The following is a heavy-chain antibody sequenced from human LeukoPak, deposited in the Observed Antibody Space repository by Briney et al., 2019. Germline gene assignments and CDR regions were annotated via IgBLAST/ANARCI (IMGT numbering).Heavy chain of an antibody. CDR2: ISGIVGST. Sequence: GGSLRLSCAASGFTFSGNAMSWVRHAPGKGLEWVSAISGIVGSTYYADSVKGRFTISRDNSKNTLYLQMNSLRAEDTAVYYCAKVSDSGYDQDDYWGQGTLVTVSS. CDR1: GFTFSGNA. CDR3: AKVSDSGYDQDDY. J-gene: IGHJ4*02. V-gene: IGHV3-23*01. D-gene: IGHD5-12*01.